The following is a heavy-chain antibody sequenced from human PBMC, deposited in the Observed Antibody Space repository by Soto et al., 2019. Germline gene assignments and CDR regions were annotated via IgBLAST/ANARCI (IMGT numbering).Heavy chain of an antibody. Sequence: GGSLRLSSAASGFTVSSNFMNWVRQAPGKGLEWVANINEDGSEKYYVDSAKGRFTISRDNAKNSLYLQMSSLRAEDTAVYYCARDLFDYWGQGTLVTVSS. CDR2: INEDGSEK. J-gene: IGHJ4*02. CDR1: GFTVSSNF. V-gene: IGHV3-7*01. CDR3: ARDLFDY.